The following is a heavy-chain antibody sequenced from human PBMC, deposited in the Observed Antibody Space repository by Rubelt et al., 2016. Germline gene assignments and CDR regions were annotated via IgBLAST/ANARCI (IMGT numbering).Heavy chain of an antibody. CDR2: INQDGSEK. D-gene: IGHD4-17*01. CDR3: ARGKYGDYVVDY. V-gene: IGHV3-7*02. CDR1: GFTFSSYW. J-gene: IGHJ4*02. Sequence: EVQLVESGGGLVQPGGSLRLSCAASGFTFSSYWMSWVRQAPGKGLEWVANINQDGSEKYYVDSVKGRFTISRDNAKNSLSLQMISLRADDTAVYYCARGKYGDYVVDYWGQGTLVTVSS.